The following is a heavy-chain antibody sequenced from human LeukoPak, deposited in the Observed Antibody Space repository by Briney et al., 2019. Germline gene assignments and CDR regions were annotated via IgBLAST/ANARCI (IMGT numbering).Heavy chain of an antibody. D-gene: IGHD3-10*01. CDR2: ISGSGGST. J-gene: IGHJ4*02. V-gene: IGHV3-23*01. CDR1: GFTFSSYG. Sequence: GGTLRLSCAASGFTFSSYGMSWVRQAPGKGLEWVSAISGSGGSTYYADSVKGRFTISRDNSKNTLYLQMNSLRAEDTAAYYRAKQANYYGSGSYSYIDYWGQGTLVTVSS. CDR3: AKQANYYGSGSYSYIDY.